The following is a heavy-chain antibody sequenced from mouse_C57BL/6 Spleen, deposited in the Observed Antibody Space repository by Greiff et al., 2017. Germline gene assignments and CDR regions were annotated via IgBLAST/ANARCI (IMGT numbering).Heavy chain of an antibody. D-gene: IGHD2-1*01. CDR3: AGEGYGNYYAMDY. CDR2: INYDGSST. J-gene: IGHJ4*01. CDR1: GFTFSDYY. V-gene: IGHV5-16*01. Sequence: VQLVESEGGLVQPGSSMKLSCTASGFTFSDYYMAWVRPVPEKGLEWVANINYDGSSTYYLDSLKSRFIISRDNAKNILYLQMSSLKSEDTATYYCAGEGYGNYYAMDYWGQGTSVTVSS.